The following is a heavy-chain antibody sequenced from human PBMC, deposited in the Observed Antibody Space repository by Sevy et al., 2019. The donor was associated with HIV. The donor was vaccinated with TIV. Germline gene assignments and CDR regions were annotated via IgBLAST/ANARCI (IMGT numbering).Heavy chain of an antibody. V-gene: IGHV4-39*01. CDR1: GGSISSSSYY. CDR2: IYYSGST. J-gene: IGHJ3*02. CDR3: ASRRRDKAMVPHAFDI. D-gene: IGHD5-18*01. Sequence: SETLSLTCTVSGGSISSSSYYWGWIRQPPGKGLEWIGSIYYSGSTYYNPSLKSRVTISLDTSKNQFSLRLSSVTAADTAVYYCASRRRDKAMVPHAFDIWGQGTMVTVSS.